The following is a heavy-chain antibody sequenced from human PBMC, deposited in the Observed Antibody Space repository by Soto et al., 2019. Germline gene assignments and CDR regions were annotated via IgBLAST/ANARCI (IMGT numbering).Heavy chain of an antibody. D-gene: IGHD1-7*01. CDR1: GGSFTSNNW. CDR3: ASMDPGTRVDY. V-gene: IGHV4-4*02. Sequence: SETLSLTCAVSGGSFTSNNWWTWVRHPPGQGLEWIGEIYRTGSTNYNPSLKSRVTISVGKCENQFYLKVTSLTAADTAVYYCASMDPGTRVDYGCQGTLVAVSS. CDR2: IYRTGST. J-gene: IGHJ4*02.